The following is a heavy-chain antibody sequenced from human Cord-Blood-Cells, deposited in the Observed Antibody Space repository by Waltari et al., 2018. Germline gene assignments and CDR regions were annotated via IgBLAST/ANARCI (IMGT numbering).Heavy chain of an antibody. Sequence: EVQLLESGGGLVQPGGSLRLSCAASGFTFSSYAMSWVRQAPGKGREWVSAISGSGGSTYYADSVKGRFTISRDNSKNTLYLQMNSLRAEDTAVYYCAKDGRIVGATMDYWGQGTLVTVSS. V-gene: IGHV3-23*01. D-gene: IGHD1-26*01. CDR2: ISGSGGST. CDR3: AKDGRIVGATMDY. J-gene: IGHJ4*02. CDR1: GFTFSSYA.